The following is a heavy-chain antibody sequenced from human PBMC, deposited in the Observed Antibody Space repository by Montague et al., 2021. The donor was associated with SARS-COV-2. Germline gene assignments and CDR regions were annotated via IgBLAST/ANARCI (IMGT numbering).Heavy chain of an antibody. J-gene: IGHJ5*02. D-gene: IGHD3-22*01. CDR3: VKVSGYP. Sequence: SETLSLTCTVTGDSVISDKYYWSWIRQPPGKGPEWIGFIYDSGSTSYNPSLHSRVTITIDTSKNQFSLNLMSVTPADTAVYYCVKVSGYPWGQGTLVTVSS. CDR1: GDSVISDKYY. CDR2: IYDSGST. V-gene: IGHV4-61*01.